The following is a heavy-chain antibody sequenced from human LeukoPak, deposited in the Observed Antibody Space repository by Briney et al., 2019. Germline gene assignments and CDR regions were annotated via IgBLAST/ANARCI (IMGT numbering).Heavy chain of an antibody. V-gene: IGHV4-59*01. D-gene: IGHD3-10*01. Sequence: SETLSLTCTVSGGSMNSYYWSWVRQPPGKGLEWIAYIYYLGSTSYSPSLRGRGSISVDTSKNQFSLKLSSVTAADPAVYYCARDPTFEEQAVGWFDPWGQGTLVTVSS. CDR2: IYYLGST. J-gene: IGHJ5*02. CDR3: ARDPTFEEQAVGWFDP. CDR1: GGSMNSYY.